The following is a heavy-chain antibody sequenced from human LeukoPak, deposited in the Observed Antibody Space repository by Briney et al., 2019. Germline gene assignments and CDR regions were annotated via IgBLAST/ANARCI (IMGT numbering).Heavy chain of an antibody. CDR3: ARQHDSYYYYYIDV. Sequence: SETLSLTCTVSGGSINSYYWSWIRQPAGKGLEWVGRIYSSGTTLYNPSLKSRVTMSVDSSKKQFSLNLSSVTAADTAVYYCARQHDSYYYYYIDVWGSGTTVTVSS. J-gene: IGHJ6*03. CDR2: IYSSGTT. V-gene: IGHV4-4*07. CDR1: GGSINSYY.